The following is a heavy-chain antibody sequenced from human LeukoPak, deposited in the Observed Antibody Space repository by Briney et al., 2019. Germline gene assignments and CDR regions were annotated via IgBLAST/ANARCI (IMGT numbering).Heavy chain of an antibody. V-gene: IGHV4-59*01. D-gene: IGHD3-10*01. CDR1: GGSISTYY. J-gene: IGHJ3*02. CDR3: ARVGPNYYGSGSYRGAFDI. Sequence: SETLSLTCTVSGGSISTYYWSWIRQPPGKGLEWIGYIYYSGSTNYNPSLKSRVTISLDTSKNQFSLKLSSVTAADTAVYYCARVGPNYYGSGSYRGAFDIWGQGTMVTVSS. CDR2: IYYSGST.